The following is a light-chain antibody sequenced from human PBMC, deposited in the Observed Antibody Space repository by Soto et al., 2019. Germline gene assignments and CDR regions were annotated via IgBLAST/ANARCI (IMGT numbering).Light chain of an antibody. J-gene: IGLJ1*01. CDR1: TSAVGGYNY. Sequence: QPVRTHAPSGPGVPVGARPITRTGNTSAVGGYNYVSWYHQHPGKAPNLRIHEVSKRPSGVPDRFSGSKSGNTASLTVSGLQAEDEADYYCSSYAGSNNFGVFGPGTKVTVL. CDR2: EVS. V-gene: IGLV2-8*01. CDR3: SSYAGSNNFGV.